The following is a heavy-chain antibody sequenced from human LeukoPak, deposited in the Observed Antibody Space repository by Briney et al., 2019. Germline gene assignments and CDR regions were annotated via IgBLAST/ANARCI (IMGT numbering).Heavy chain of an antibody. CDR2: IYNSGST. V-gene: IGHV4-59*01. J-gene: IGHJ4*02. CDR3: ARGGSSSSWPFYY. D-gene: IGHD6-13*01. Sequence: SETLSLTCTVSGGSISIYYWSWIRQPPGKGLEWIGYIYNSGSTNYNPSLKSRVTMSVDTSKNQFSLKLTSVTAADTAVYYCARGGSSSSWPFYYWGQGTLVTVSS. CDR1: GGSISIYY.